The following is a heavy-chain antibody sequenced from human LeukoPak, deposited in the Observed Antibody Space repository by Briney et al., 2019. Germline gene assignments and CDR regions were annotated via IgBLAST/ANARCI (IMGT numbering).Heavy chain of an antibody. Sequence: SETLSLTCTVSGYSITSGYNWAWIRQPPGKVLEWIGSIYHSGSAYYNPSLKSRVTVSVDTSKNQFSLKLSSVTAADTAVYYCVRYCSSTTCYTRAVDYWGQGTLVTVSS. V-gene: IGHV4-38-2*02. D-gene: IGHD2-2*02. CDR1: GYSITSGYN. CDR3: VRYCSSTTCYTRAVDY. CDR2: IYHSGSA. J-gene: IGHJ4*02.